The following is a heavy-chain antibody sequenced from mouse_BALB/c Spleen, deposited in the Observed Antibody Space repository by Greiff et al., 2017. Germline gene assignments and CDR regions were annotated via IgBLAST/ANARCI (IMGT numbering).Heavy chain of an antibody. CDR2: ILPGSGST. Sequence: QVQLQQSGAELMKPGASVKISCKATGYTFSSYWIEWVKQRPGHGLEWIGEILPGSGSTNYNEKFKGKATFTADTSSNTAYMQLSSLTSEDSAVYYCARCGYDVPYAMDYWGQGTSVTVSS. V-gene: IGHV1-9*01. J-gene: IGHJ4*01. D-gene: IGHD2-2*01. CDR1: GYTFSSYW. CDR3: ARCGYDVPYAMDY.